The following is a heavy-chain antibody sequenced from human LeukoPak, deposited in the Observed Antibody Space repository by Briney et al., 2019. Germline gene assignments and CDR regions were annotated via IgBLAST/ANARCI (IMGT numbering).Heavy chain of an antibody. CDR2: IYYSGST. V-gene: IGHV4-39*07. J-gene: IGHJ4*02. D-gene: IGHD3-10*01. CDR1: GGSISSSSYY. Sequence: SETLSLTCTVSGGSISSSSYYWGWIRQPPGKGLEWIGSIYYSGSTYYNPSLKSRVTISVDTSKNQFSLKLSSVTAADTAVYYCARDLSITVSFDYWGQGTLVTVSS. CDR3: ARDLSITVSFDY.